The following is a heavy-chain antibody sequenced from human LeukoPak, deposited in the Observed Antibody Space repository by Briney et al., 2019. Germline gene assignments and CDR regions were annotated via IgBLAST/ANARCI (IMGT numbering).Heavy chain of an antibody. CDR1: GFTFSSYG. V-gene: IGHV3-21*01. Sequence: GGSLRLSCAASGFTFSSYGMNWVRQAPGKGLEWVSSISSSSSYIYYAVSVKGRFTISRDDAKNLLYLDMNSLRAEDTAVYYCARGHTAVTRHFDFWGQGTLVTVSS. D-gene: IGHD4-17*01. J-gene: IGHJ4*02. CDR2: ISSSSSYI. CDR3: ARGHTAVTRHFDF.